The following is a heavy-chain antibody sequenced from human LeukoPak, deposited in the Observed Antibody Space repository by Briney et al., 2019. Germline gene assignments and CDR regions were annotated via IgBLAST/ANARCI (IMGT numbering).Heavy chain of an antibody. CDR3: ARVPVGATRGTMAFDI. CDR1: GYTFTSYG. J-gene: IGHJ3*02. Sequence: ASVKVSCKASGYTFTSYGISWVRQAPGQGLEWMGWISAYNGNTNYAQKLQGRVTMTTDTSTSTAYMELRSLRSEDTAVYYCARVPVGATRGTMAFDIWGQGTMVTVSS. D-gene: IGHD1-26*01. V-gene: IGHV1-18*01. CDR2: ISAYNGNT.